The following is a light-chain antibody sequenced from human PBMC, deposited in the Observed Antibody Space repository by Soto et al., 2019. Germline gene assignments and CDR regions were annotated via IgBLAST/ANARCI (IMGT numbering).Light chain of an antibody. J-gene: IGKJ1*01. Sequence: DIQMTQSPPSLSASVGDRVTITCRASQSISNYLNWYQQKPGKAPKLLMYAASSLQSGVPSRFGGSGSGTDFTLTISSLQPEDFATYYCQQSDSTPRTFGQGTKVEIK. CDR2: AAS. CDR3: QQSDSTPRT. CDR1: QSISNY. V-gene: IGKV1-39*01.